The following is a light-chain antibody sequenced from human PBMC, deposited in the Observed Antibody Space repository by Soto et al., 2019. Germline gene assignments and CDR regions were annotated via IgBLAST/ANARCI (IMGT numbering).Light chain of an antibody. CDR3: SSYTSSSTQV. Sequence: QSALTQPASVSGSPGQSITISCTGTSSDVGGYNYVPWYQQHPGKAPKLMLYEVSNRPSGVSTRFSGSKSGNTASLTISGLQAEDEADYYCSSYTSSSTQVFGTGTKLTVL. CDR2: EVS. CDR1: SSDVGGYNY. J-gene: IGLJ1*01. V-gene: IGLV2-14*01.